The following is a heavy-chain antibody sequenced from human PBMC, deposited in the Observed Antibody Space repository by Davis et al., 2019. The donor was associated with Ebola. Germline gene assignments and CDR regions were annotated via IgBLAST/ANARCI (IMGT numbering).Heavy chain of an antibody. V-gene: IGHV4-34*01. Sequence: SETLSLTCAVYGGSFSGYYWSWIRQPPGKGLEWIGEINHSGSTNYNPSLKSRVTISVDTSKNQFSLKLSSVPAADTAVYYCARGRIAARPVSEWFDPWGQGTLVTVSS. D-gene: IGHD6-6*01. CDR1: GGSFSGYY. CDR3: ARGRIAARPVSEWFDP. CDR2: INHSGST. J-gene: IGHJ5*02.